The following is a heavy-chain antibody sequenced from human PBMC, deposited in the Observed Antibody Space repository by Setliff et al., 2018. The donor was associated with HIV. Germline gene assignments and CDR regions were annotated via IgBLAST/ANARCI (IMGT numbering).Heavy chain of an antibody. CDR1: GYTFTTYP. D-gene: IGHD6-19*01. V-gene: IGHV1-46*01. CDR3: ARNQGDSSGWYVGDF. Sequence: ASVNVSCKASGYTFTTYPMHWVRQAPGQGLEWMGVINTSGGSAGYAEKFRGRVTMTRDTSTNTVYMDLRNLRSEDTAVYYCARNQGDSSGWYVGDFWGHGTLVTVSS. CDR2: INTSGGSA. J-gene: IGHJ4*01.